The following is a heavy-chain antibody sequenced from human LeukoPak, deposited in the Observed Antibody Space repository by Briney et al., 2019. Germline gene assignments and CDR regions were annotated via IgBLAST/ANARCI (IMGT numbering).Heavy chain of an antibody. V-gene: IGHV3-64*04. CDR1: GFTFSRYA. CDR3: ASGLGYCSGGSCYFDAFDM. Sequence: GGSLRLSCAASGFTFSRYAMHWVRQAPGKGLEYVSAISSNGGSTYYADSVKGRFTISRDNSKNTLYLQMNSLRAEDTAVYYCASGLGYCSGGSCYFDAFDMWGQGTMVTVSS. J-gene: IGHJ3*02. D-gene: IGHD2-15*01. CDR2: ISSNGGST.